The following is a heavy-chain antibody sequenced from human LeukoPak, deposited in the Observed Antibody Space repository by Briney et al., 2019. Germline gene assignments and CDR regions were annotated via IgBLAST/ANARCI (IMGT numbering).Heavy chain of an antibody. J-gene: IGHJ4*02. CDR1: GGTFSSYA. V-gene: IGHV1-69*13. Sequence: SVKVSCKASGGTFSSYAISWVRQAPGQGLEWMGGIIPIFGTANYAQKFQGRVTITADESTSTAYMELSSLRSEDTAVYYCARLGYCSSTSCYRRDYWGQGTLVTVSS. CDR3: ARLGYCSSTSCYRRDY. CDR2: IIPIFGTA. D-gene: IGHD2-2*01.